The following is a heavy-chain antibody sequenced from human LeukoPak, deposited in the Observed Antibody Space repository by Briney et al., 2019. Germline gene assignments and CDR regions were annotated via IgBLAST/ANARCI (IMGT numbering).Heavy chain of an antibody. D-gene: IGHD3-22*01. CDR2: ISSSNSYI. CDR1: GFTFSSYS. J-gene: IGHJ4*02. V-gene: IGHV3-21*01. Sequence: GGSLRLSCAASGFTFSSYSMNWVRQAPGKGLEWVSSISSSNSYIYYADSVKGRFTISRDNAKNSLYLQMNSLRAEDTAVYYCAGHEWDYYDSSGEGYYFDYWGQGTLVTVSS. CDR3: AGHEWDYYDSSGEGYYFDY.